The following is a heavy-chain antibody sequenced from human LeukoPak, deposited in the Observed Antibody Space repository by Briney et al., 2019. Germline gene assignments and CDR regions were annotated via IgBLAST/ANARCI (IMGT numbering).Heavy chain of an antibody. V-gene: IGHV1-69*04. CDR3: ASYDSSGYYTDYFDY. CDR2: IIPILGIA. CDR1: GGTFSSYA. J-gene: IGHJ4*02. D-gene: IGHD3-22*01. Sequence: ASVKVSCKASGGTFSSYAISWVRQAPGQGLEWMGRIIPILGIANYAQKFQGRVTITADKSTSTAYMELSSLRSEDTAVYYCASYDSSGYYTDYFDYWGQGTLVTVSS.